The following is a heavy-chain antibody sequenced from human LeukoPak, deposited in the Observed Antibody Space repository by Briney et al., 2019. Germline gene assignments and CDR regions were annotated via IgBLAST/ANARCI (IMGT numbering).Heavy chain of an antibody. CDR1: GFTFSGYW. V-gene: IGHV3-74*01. D-gene: IGHD1-26*01. J-gene: IGHJ4*02. CDR3: AIMYSGASGAFDY. Sequence: QPGGSLILSCAASGFTFSGYWTNWVRQAPGKGLVWVSRINGDGSITNYADSVKGRFTISRDNAKNTLYLQMNSLRAEDTAIYYCAIMYSGASGAFDYWGQGTLVTVSS. CDR2: INGDGSIT.